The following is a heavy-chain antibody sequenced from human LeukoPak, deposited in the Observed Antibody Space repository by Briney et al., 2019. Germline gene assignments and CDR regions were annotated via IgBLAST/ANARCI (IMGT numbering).Heavy chain of an antibody. Sequence: GGSLRLSCAASEFTLRSDSISWVRQVPGKGLEWVSTIDGSGDKIFYAGSVKGRFTISGDTSKNTLYLQMNSLRAEDTALYYCAKARGYDGYDFCDYWGQGTLVTVSS. CDR2: IDGSGDKI. J-gene: IGHJ4*02. CDR3: AKARGYDGYDFCDY. V-gene: IGHV3-23*01. CDR1: EFTLRSDS. D-gene: IGHD5-12*01.